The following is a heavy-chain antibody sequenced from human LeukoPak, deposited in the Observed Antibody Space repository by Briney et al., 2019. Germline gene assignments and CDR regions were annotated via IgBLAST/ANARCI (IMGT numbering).Heavy chain of an antibody. J-gene: IGHJ6*03. CDR3: ARARQWLTGTYYYYYYMDV. D-gene: IGHD6-19*01. CDR2: IIPIFGTA. CDR1: GGTFSSYA. Sequence: GSSVKVSCKASGGTFSSYAISWVRQAPGQGLEWMGGIIPIFGTANYAQKFRGRVTITADESTSTAYMELSSLRSEDTAVYYCARARQWLTGTYYYYYYMDVWGKGTTVTISS. V-gene: IGHV1-69*01.